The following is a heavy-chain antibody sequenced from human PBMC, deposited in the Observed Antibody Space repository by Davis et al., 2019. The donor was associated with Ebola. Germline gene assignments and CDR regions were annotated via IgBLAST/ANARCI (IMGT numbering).Heavy chain of an antibody. J-gene: IGHJ4*02. Sequence: GESLKISCAASGFTFSSYWMHWVRQAPGKGLVWVSRINSDGSITNYADSVKGRFTIPRDNAKNTLYLQVNSLTVEETAVYYCARGNYYSFDYWGQGTLVTVSS. CDR2: INSDGSIT. D-gene: IGHD3-10*01. V-gene: IGHV3-74*01. CDR3: ARGNYYSFDY. CDR1: GFTFSSYW.